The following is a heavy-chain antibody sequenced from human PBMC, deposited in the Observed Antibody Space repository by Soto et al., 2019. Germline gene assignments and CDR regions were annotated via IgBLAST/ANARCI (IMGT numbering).Heavy chain of an antibody. CDR3: ARDLLAVTTTLSYYYGMDV. V-gene: IGHV1-46*01. Sequence: GASVKVSCKASGYTLTSYYMHWVRQAPGQGLDWMGIINPSGGSTSYAQKFQGRVTMTRDTSTSTVYMELSSLRSEDTAVYYCARDLLAVTTTLSYYYGMDVWGQGTTLTVSS. CDR1: GYTLTSYY. CDR2: INPSGGST. D-gene: IGHD4-17*01. J-gene: IGHJ6*02.